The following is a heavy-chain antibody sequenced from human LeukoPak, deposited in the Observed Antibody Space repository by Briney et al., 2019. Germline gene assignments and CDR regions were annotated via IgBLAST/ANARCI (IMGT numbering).Heavy chain of an antibody. CDR3: ARHRDSGYLVGNSDY. V-gene: IGHV5-51*01. Sequence: GESLQISCKTSGYSFTNYWIDWVRPMPGKGLEWMGIIYPGDSDTRYSPSFQGQVTISADKSISTAYLQWSSLKASDTAMYYCARHRDSGYLVGNSDYWGQGTLVTVSS. J-gene: IGHJ4*02. CDR2: IYPGDSDT. D-gene: IGHD5-12*01. CDR1: GYSFTNYW.